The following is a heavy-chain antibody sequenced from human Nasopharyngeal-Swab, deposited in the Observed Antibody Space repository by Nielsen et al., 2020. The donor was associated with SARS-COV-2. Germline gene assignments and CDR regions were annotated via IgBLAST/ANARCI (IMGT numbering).Heavy chain of an antibody. CDR2: TDEYGTTI. CDR3: ASDLSGRDDF. CDR1: GFTFSNYW. D-gene: IGHD6-19*01. Sequence: GESLKISCVASGFTFSNYWMHWVRQAPGKGLVWVSRTDEYGTTINYADSAKGRFAISRDNAKNTLYLQMNSLRADDTAMYYCASDLSGRDDFWGQGTLVTVAS. J-gene: IGHJ4*02. V-gene: IGHV3-74*01.